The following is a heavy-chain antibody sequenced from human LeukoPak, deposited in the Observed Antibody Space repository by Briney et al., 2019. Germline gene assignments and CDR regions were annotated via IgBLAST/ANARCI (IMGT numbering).Heavy chain of an antibody. D-gene: IGHD2-2*01. CDR2: INPNSGGT. V-gene: IGHV1-2*02. Sequence: ASVKVSCKASGYTFTGYYMHWVRQAPGQGLEWMGWINPNSGGTNYAQKFQGRVTMTRDTSISTAYMELSRLRSDDTAVYYCAFLGYCSSTSCYGPLDYWGQGTLVTVSS. CDR1: GYTFTGYY. J-gene: IGHJ4*02. CDR3: AFLGYCSSTSCYGPLDY.